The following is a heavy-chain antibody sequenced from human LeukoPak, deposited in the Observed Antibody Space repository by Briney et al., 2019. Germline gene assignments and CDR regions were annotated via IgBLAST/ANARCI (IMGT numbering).Heavy chain of an antibody. CDR2: INPNSGDT. Sequence: ASVKVSCKASGYTFIDYYIHWVRQAPGQGLEWMGWINPNSGDTNYAQKFQGRVTMTRDTSISTAYMELNSLRSDDTAVYYCTRSGLTYWGQGTLVTVSS. CDR3: TRSGLTY. D-gene: IGHD6-19*01. V-gene: IGHV1-2*02. CDR1: GYTFIDYY. J-gene: IGHJ4*02.